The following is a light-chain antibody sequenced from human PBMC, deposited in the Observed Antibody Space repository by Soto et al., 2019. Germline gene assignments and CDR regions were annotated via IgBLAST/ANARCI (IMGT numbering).Light chain of an antibody. Sequence: DIQLTQSPSSLSASVGDRVTITCRASQSISKYLIWYQHKPGKPPKPLIYGASSLIAGVPSRFSASGAGRDFTLTIDNLQPEDFATYYCQQSYNSVFSFGPGTKVDF. CDR3: QQSYNSVFS. J-gene: IGKJ3*01. V-gene: IGKV1-39*01. CDR2: GAS. CDR1: QSISKY.